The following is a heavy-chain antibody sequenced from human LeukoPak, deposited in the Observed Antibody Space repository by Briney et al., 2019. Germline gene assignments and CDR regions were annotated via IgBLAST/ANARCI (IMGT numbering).Heavy chain of an antibody. CDR1: GYTFTSYG. V-gene: IGHV1-18*01. CDR3: ARGYYYYDSSGYPNWFDP. Sequence: GASVKVSCKASGYTFTSYGISWVRQAPGQGLEWMGWISAYNGNTNYAQKLQGRVTMTTDTSTSTAYMELRSLRSDDTAVYYCARGYYYYDSSGYPNWFDPWGQGTLVTVSS. J-gene: IGHJ5*02. D-gene: IGHD3-22*01. CDR2: ISAYNGNT.